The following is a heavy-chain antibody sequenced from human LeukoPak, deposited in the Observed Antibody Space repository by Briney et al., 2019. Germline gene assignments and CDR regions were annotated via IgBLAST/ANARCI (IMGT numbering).Heavy chain of an antibody. J-gene: IGHJ4*02. CDR3: ARALNRYCSGGSCYSSESDY. Sequence: SETLSLTCAVYGGSFSGYYWSWIRQPPGKGLEWIGEINHSGSTNYNPSLKSRVTISVDTSKNQFSLKLSSVTAADTAVYYCARALNRYCSGGSCYSSESDYWGQGTLVTVSS. CDR1: GGSFSGYY. CDR2: INHSGST. D-gene: IGHD2-15*01. V-gene: IGHV4-34*01.